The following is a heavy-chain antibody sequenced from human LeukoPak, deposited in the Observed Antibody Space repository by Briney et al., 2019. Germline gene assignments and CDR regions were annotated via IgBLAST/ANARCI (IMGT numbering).Heavy chain of an antibody. CDR3: ARGKIAAAGYYYSYGMDV. CDR1: GYTFTSYG. Sequence: GASVKVSCKASGYTFTSYGINWVRQATGQGLEWMGWMNPNSGNTGCAQKFQGRVTMIRNTSISRAYMELSTLRSEDTAVYYCARGKIAAAGYYYSYGMDVWGQGTTVTVSS. J-gene: IGHJ6*02. D-gene: IGHD6-13*01. CDR2: MNPNSGNT. V-gene: IGHV1-8*01.